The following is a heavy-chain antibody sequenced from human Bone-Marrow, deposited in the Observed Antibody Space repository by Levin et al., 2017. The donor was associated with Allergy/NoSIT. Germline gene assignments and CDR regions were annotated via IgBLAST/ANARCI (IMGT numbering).Heavy chain of an antibody. CDR2: ISGSGGST. J-gene: IGHJ4*02. CDR3: AKDQSSSWYSYFDY. D-gene: IGHD6-13*01. Sequence: LSLTCAASGFTFSSYAMSWVRQAPGKGLEWVSAISGSGGSTYYADSVKGRFTISRDNSKNTLYLQMNSLRAEDTAVYYCAKDQSSSWYSYFDYWGQGTLVTVSS. V-gene: IGHV3-23*01. CDR1: GFTFSSYA.